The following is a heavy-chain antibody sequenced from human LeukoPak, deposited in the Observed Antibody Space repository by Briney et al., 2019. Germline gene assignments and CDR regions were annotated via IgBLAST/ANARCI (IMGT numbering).Heavy chain of an antibody. CDR3: ARIALLTWELLPTPLNWFDP. CDR1: GGSISSSSYY. Sequence: SETLSLTCTVSGGSISSSSYYWGWIRQPPGKGLEWIGSIYYSGSTYYNPSLKSRVTISVDTSKNQFSLKLSSVTAADTAVYYCARIALLTWELLPTPLNWFDPWGQGTLVTVSS. V-gene: IGHV4-39*07. J-gene: IGHJ5*02. CDR2: IYYSGST. D-gene: IGHD1-26*01.